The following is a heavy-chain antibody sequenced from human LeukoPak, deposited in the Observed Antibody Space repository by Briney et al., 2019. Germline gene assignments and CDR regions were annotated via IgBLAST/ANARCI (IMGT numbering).Heavy chain of an antibody. CDR2: ISSSSSYI. CDR1: GFTFSSYS. Sequence: PGGSLRLSCAASGFTFSSYSMNWVRQAPGKGLEWVSSISSSSSYIYYADSVKGRFTISRDNAKNSLYLQMNSLRAEDTAVYYCARDHYVRYCSGGSCYSGAFDYWGQGTLVTVSS. CDR3: ARDHYVRYCSGGSCYSGAFDY. V-gene: IGHV3-21*01. D-gene: IGHD2-15*01. J-gene: IGHJ4*02.